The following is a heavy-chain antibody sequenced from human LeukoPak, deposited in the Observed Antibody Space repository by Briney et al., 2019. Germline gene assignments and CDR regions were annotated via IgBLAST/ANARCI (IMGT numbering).Heavy chain of an antibody. V-gene: IGHV3-15*01. CDR2: IKSKSDGGTT. J-gene: IGHJ4*02. CDR3: TTQVGATAVFFNFFDY. Sequence: GSLSLSCAASGFTFSNAWMSWVRQAPGKGLEWVGRIKSKSDGGTTDYAAPVKGRFTISRDDSKNTLYLQMNSLKTEDTAVYYCTTQVGATAVFFNFFDYWGQGTLVTVSS. D-gene: IGHD1-26*01. CDR1: GFTFSNAW.